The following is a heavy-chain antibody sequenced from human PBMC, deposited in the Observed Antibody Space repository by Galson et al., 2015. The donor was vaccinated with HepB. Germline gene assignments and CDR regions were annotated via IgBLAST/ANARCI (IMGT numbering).Heavy chain of an antibody. Sequence: SVKVSCKASGYTFTRYYMHWVRQAPGQGLEWMGMINPSGGTTSYAQKFQGRVTMTRDTSTSAVYMELSSLRSEDTAVYYCARDLIGYIDYWGQGTLVTVSS. CDR1: GYTFTRYY. J-gene: IGHJ4*02. CDR2: INPSGGTT. CDR3: ARDLIGYIDY. D-gene: IGHD2-15*01. V-gene: IGHV1-46*01.